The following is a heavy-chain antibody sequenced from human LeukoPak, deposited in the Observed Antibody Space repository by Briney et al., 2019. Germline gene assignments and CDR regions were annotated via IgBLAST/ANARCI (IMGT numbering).Heavy chain of an antibody. CDR3: ARHDCGGDCYSNFDY. CDR2: IYPGDSDT. Sequence: GESLKISCKSSGYSFTSYWIGWVRQMPGKGLEWMGIIYPGDSDTRYSPSFQGQVTISADKSTSTAYLQWSGLKASDTAMYYCARHDCGGDCYSNFDYWGQGTLVTVSS. V-gene: IGHV5-51*01. D-gene: IGHD2-21*02. CDR1: GYSFTSYW. J-gene: IGHJ4*02.